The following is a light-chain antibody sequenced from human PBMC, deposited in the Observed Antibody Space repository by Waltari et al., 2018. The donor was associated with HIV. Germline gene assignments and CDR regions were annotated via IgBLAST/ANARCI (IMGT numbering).Light chain of an antibody. Sequence: HSALTQPASVSGSPGQSITISCSGTSSDIDDFGYVSWYRQHPGAAPKLIIFEVANRPSGISDSFSGAKDGNTASLTISGLQAEDEADYYCTSYTNNTVVFGGGTKLTVL. CDR3: TSYTNNTVV. CDR1: SSDIDDFGY. J-gene: IGLJ2*01. CDR2: EVA. V-gene: IGLV2-14*03.